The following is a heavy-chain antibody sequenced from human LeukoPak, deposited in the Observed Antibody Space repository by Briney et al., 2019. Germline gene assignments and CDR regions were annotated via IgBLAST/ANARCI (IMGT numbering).Heavy chain of an antibody. V-gene: IGHV3-7*01. CDR2: IKHDGTEK. D-gene: IGHD2-2*03. J-gene: IGHJ6*04. Sequence: PGGSLRLSCVASEFSPTNFWMTWVRRAPGRGLEWVAHIKHDGTEKFYVDSVKGRFTISRDNAKNSLYLQMNSLRAEDTAVYYCATFVGIVSGTYTVPGGLLVWGKGTTVTVSS. CDR3: ATFVGIVSGTYTVPGGLLV. CDR1: EFSPTNFW.